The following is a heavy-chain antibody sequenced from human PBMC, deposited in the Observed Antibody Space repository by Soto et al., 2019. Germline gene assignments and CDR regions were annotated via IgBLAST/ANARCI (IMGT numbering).Heavy chain of an antibody. CDR3: ASLVATDYYYYGMDV. V-gene: IGHV4-30-4*01. J-gene: IGHJ6*02. Sequence: QVQLQESGPGLVKPSQTLSLTCTVSGGSISSGDYYWSWIRQPPGKGLEWIGYIYYSGSTYYNPSLKSLVTISVDTSKNQFSLKLSSVTAADTAVYYCASLVATDYYYYGMDVWGQGTTVTVSS. D-gene: IGHD5-12*01. CDR1: GGSISSGDYY. CDR2: IYYSGST.